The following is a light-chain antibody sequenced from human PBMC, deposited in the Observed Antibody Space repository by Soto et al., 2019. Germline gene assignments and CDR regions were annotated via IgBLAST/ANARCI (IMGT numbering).Light chain of an antibody. Sequence: EIVMTQSPATLSVSPGERATLSCRASQSVSTKLAWYRHKPGQAPRLLIYGASTRATGIPARFSGSGSGTEFPLTINSLQSEDFAVYYCQQYKNWPHFTFGPGTTVDIK. J-gene: IGKJ3*01. V-gene: IGKV3-15*01. CDR3: QQYKNWPHFT. CDR2: GAS. CDR1: QSVSTK.